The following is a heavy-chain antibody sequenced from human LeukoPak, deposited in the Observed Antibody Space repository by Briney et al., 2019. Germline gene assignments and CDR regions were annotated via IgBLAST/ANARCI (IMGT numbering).Heavy chain of an antibody. V-gene: IGHV3-21*01. CDR2: ISSSSSYI. J-gene: IGHJ6*03. CDR1: GFTFSKYN. Sequence: GGSLRLSCAASGFTFSKYNMNWVHQAPGKGLEWVSSISSSSSYIYYADSVKGRFTISRDNARNSLYLQMNSLRAEDAGVYYCARSEMGYYNYYMDVWGKGTTVTVSS. CDR3: ARSEMGYYNYYMDV. D-gene: IGHD2-8*01.